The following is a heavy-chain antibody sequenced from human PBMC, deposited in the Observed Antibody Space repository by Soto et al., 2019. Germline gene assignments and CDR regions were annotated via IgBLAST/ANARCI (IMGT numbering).Heavy chain of an antibody. CDR3: ATSSSPRWDNWFDP. V-gene: IGHV1-69*01. Sequence: VQLVQSGAEVKKPGSSVKVSCKAYGGTFSNYAISWRRQAPGQGLEWMGGLIPIFAIANYAQKFQGRVTITADASARTVYMELSSLRSEDTAVYYCATSSSPRWDNWFDPWGQGTLVTVSS. CDR1: GGTFSNYA. D-gene: IGHD6-13*01. CDR2: LIPIFAIA. J-gene: IGHJ5*02.